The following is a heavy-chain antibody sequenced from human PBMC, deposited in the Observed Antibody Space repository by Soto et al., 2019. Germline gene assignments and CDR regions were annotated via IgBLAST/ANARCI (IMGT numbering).Heavy chain of an antibody. CDR1: GASISGGAYY. Sequence: HLQESGPGLVRPSETLFLTCTVSGASISGGAYYWGWIRQPPGKGLEWIGNIHHSETTYYNPSLKSRVTISIDTSRNLFSLRLSSVTAADTALYYCARRPATFGWFDPWGQGTPVTVSS. CDR3: ARRPATFGWFDP. V-gene: IGHV4-39*01. J-gene: IGHJ5*02. CDR2: IHHSETT. D-gene: IGHD2-2*01.